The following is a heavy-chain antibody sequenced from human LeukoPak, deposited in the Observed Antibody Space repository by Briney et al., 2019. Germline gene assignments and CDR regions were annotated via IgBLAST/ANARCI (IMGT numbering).Heavy chain of an antibody. Sequence: ASVKVSCKASGYTFTSYGISWVRQAPGQGLEWMGWINAYNGNTNYAQKFQGRVTMTRDTSISTAYMELSRLRSDDTAVYYCARGRIRPGIAVAGPFDYWGQGTLVTVSS. CDR1: GYTFTSYG. CDR2: INAYNGNT. J-gene: IGHJ4*02. D-gene: IGHD6-19*01. CDR3: ARGRIRPGIAVAGPFDY. V-gene: IGHV1-18*01.